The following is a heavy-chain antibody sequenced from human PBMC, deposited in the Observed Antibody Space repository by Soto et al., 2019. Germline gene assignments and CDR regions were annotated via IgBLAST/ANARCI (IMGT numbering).Heavy chain of an antibody. J-gene: IGHJ4*02. CDR2: ISPYNGKT. CDR1: GYIFTNYG. Sequence: QIKRVQSGAEVRKPGASVKVSCQASGYIFTNYGISWVRQAPGQGLEWMGWISPYNGKTNYAQKVQDRVTMTTDTATNTAYMELRSLKSGDTAVYYCARTDYGDYVPPLDYWGQGTVVTVSS. CDR3: ARTDYGDYVPPLDY. V-gene: IGHV1-18*01. D-gene: IGHD4-17*01.